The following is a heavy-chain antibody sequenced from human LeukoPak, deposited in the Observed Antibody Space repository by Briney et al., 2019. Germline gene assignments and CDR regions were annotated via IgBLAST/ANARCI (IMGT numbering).Heavy chain of an antibody. Sequence: GGSLRLSCAASGFTFSSYSMNWVRQAPGKGLEWVSYISSSSSTIYYADSVKGRFTISRDNAKNSLYLQMNSLRAEDTAVYYCARTVRGVIITNYYYMDVWGKGTTVTISS. CDR2: ISSSSSTI. CDR3: ARTVRGVIITNYYYMDV. CDR1: GFTFSSYS. J-gene: IGHJ6*03. D-gene: IGHD3-10*01. V-gene: IGHV3-48*04.